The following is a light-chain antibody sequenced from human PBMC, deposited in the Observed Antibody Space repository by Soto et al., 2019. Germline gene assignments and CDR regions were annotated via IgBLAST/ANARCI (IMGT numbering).Light chain of an antibody. CDR2: GAS. V-gene: IGKV3-15*01. CDR3: QQYNIWPHT. CDR1: QSVSSN. Sequence: EIVMTQSPATLSVSPGERATLSCRASQSVSSNLAWYQQRPAQAPRLLIYGASTRATGIPARFSGSGSGTEFTLTISSLQSGDFAVYYCQQYNIWPHTFGQGTKLEIK. J-gene: IGKJ2*01.